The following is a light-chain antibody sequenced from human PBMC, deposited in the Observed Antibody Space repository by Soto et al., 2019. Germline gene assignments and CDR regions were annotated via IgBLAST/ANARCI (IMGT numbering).Light chain of an antibody. CDR2: DAS. V-gene: IGKV1-5*01. CDR3: QQYNSYPIT. CDR1: QSISSW. Sequence: IQLTLSHSTLTGSVGDRVTSTCRASQSISSWLAWYQQKPGKAPKLLIYDASSLESGVPSRFSGSGSGTEFTLTISSLQPDDFATYYCQQYNSYPITFGQGTRLEI. J-gene: IGKJ5*01.